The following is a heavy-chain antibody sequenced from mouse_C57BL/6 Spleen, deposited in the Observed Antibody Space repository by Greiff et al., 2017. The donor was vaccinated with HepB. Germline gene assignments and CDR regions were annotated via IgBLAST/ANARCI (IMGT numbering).Heavy chain of an antibody. CDR1: GYTFTSYW. V-gene: IGHV1-50*01. CDR2: IDPSDSYT. CDR3: ARSGGDGFAY. Sequence: QVQLKQPGAELVKPGASVKLSCKASGYTFTSYWMQWVKQRPGQGLEWIGEIDPSDSYTNYNQKFKGKATLTVDTSSSTAYMQLSSLTSEDSAVYYCARSGGDGFAYWGQGTLVTVSA. J-gene: IGHJ3*01.